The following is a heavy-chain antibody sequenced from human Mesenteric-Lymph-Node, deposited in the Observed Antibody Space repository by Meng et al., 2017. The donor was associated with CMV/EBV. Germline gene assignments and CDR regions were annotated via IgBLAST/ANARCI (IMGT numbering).Heavy chain of an antibody. CDR2: ISSDETNK. Sequence: GESLKISCAPSGFIFSNYAMSWVRQAPGKGLEWVALISSDETNKYFADSVKGRFTISRDNSKNTVYLQMNSLRVNDTAVYYCARGLGGRSWSFDYWGQGTLVTVSS. V-gene: IGHV3-30*04. D-gene: IGHD3-16*01. J-gene: IGHJ4*02. CDR3: ARGLGGRSWSFDY. CDR1: GFIFSNYA.